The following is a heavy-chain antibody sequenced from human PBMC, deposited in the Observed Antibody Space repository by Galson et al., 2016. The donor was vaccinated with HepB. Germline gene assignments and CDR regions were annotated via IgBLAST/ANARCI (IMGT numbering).Heavy chain of an antibody. CDR1: GFTFSDFA. CDR2: VSANGGGT. CDR3: VKDFGLRGGSGWLVGGFDR. Sequence: SLRLSCAASGFTFSDFAMYWVRQAPGLGLEHVSSVSANGGGTFYADSVYGRFTISRDNSESTLYLQMSSLRPEDTAVYYCVKDFGLRGGSGWLVGGFDRWGQGTLVTVSS. J-gene: IGHJ4*02. D-gene: IGHD6-19*01. V-gene: IGHV3-64D*08.